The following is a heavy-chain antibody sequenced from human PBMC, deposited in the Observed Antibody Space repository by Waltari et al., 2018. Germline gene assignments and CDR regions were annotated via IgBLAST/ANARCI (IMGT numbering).Heavy chain of an antibody. CDR2: IYSGGST. D-gene: IGHD6-13*01. Sequence: EVQLLESGGGLVQPGGSLRLSCAASGFTFSSYAMSWVRQAPGKGLEWVSVIYSGGSTYYADSVKGRFTISRDNSKNTLYLQMNSLRAEDTAVYYCAKNPAGPDAFDIWGQGTMVTVSS. V-gene: IGHV3-23*03. CDR1: GFTFSSYA. CDR3: AKNPAGPDAFDI. J-gene: IGHJ3*02.